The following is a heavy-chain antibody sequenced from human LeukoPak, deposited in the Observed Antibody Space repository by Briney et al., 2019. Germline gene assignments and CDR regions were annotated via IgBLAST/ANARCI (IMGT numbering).Heavy chain of an antibody. V-gene: IGHV3-7*04. Sequence: GGSLRLSCAASGFTFSNYWMNWVRQAPGKGLEWVANIQPDGSEKYYVDSVKGRFTISRDNAKNSLYLQMNNLRADDTAVYYCARENFEYWAQGTLVTVSS. CDR1: GFTFSNYW. CDR3: ARENFEY. J-gene: IGHJ4*02. CDR2: IQPDGSEK.